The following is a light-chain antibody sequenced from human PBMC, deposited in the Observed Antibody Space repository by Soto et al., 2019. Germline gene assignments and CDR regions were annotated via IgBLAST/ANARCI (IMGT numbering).Light chain of an antibody. V-gene: IGLV1-40*01. CDR3: QAQDFGLGVSV. J-gene: IGLJ2*01. Sequence: QSVLTHPPSVSGAPGQRVTISCTGSSSNIGAGYDGHWYQQLPGTAPKLLIYGNSNRPSGVPDRFAGSKSGTSASLAITGLQAEDYDDYYSQAQDFGLGVSVLSGGTKLTV. CDR2: GNS. CDR1: SSNIGAGYD.